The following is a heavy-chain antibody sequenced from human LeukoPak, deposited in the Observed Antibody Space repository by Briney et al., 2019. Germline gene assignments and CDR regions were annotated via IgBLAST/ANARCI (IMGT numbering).Heavy chain of an antibody. V-gene: IGHV1-2*02. CDR1: GYTFTAYY. CDR3: ARDRVVVPAAFDY. D-gene: IGHD2-2*01. J-gene: IGHJ4*02. Sequence: ASVRVSCTPSGYTFTAYYMHWVRQAPGQGLEWMGWINPNSGGTNYAQKFQGRVTMTRDTSISTAYMELSRLRSDDTAVYYCARDRVVVPAAFDYWGQGTLVSVSS. CDR2: INPNSGGT.